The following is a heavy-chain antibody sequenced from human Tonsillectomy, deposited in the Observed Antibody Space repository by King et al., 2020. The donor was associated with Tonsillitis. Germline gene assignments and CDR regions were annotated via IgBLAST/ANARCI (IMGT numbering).Heavy chain of an antibody. D-gene: IGHD3-3*01. CDR3: AKGIFGVVAPFDS. CDR1: GFMFDDDA. CDR2: INWNSGTI. J-gene: IGHJ4*02. Sequence: DVQLVESGGGLVQPGESLRLSCVASGFMFDDDAMHWVRQAPGKGLEWVSVINWNSGTIGYADSVKGRFTISRDNAKNSLYLQMNSLRAEDTALYYCAKGIFGVVAPFDSWGQGTLVTVSS. V-gene: IGHV3-9*01.